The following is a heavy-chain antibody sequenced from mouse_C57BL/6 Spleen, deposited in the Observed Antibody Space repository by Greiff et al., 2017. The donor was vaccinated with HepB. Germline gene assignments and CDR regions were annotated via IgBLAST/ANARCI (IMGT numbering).Heavy chain of an antibody. CDR2: IRSKSSNYAT. J-gene: IGHJ2*01. Sequence: EVKLVESGGGLVQPKGSLKLSCAASGFTFNTYAMHWVRQAPGKGLEWVARIRSKSSNYATYYADSVKDRFTISRDDSQSMLYLQMNNLKTEDTAMYYCVRGGGYDYGYYFDYWGQGTTLTVSS. CDR1: GFTFNTYA. CDR3: VRGGGYDYGYYFDY. D-gene: IGHD2-4*01. V-gene: IGHV10-3*01.